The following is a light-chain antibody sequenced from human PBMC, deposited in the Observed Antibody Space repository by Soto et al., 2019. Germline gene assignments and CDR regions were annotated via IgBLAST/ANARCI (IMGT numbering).Light chain of an antibody. V-gene: IGKV2-30*01. CDR1: QSLVYSDGNTY. CDR2: QVS. CDR3: MQGTHSLT. J-gene: IGKJ4*01. Sequence: DAVMTQSPLSLPVTLGQPASISCRSSQSLVYSDGNTYLNWFHQRPGQSPRHLIYQVSNRDSGVPDRFSGSGSGTDFTLKISRVEAEDVGVYYCMQGTHSLTFGGGTKVEIK.